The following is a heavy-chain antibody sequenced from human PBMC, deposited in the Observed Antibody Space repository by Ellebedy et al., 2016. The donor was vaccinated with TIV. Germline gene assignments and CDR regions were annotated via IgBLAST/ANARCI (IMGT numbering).Heavy chain of an antibody. CDR1: GFTFSSYW. J-gene: IGHJ3*02. CDR2: INSDGSST. D-gene: IGHD2-15*01. Sequence: GESLKISCAASGFTFSSYWMHWVRQAPGKGLVWVSRINSDGSSTSYADSVKGRFTISRDNAKNTLYLQMNSLRAEDTAVYYCARIGYCSGGSCYLRAAFDIWGQGTMVTVSS. V-gene: IGHV3-74*01. CDR3: ARIGYCSGGSCYLRAAFDI.